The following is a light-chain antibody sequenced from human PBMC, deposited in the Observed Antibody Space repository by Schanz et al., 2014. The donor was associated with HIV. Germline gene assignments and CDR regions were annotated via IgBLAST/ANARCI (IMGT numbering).Light chain of an antibody. J-gene: IGKJ2*03. CDR1: QYISRW. CDR2: QAS. CDR3: QQYDKYSYS. Sequence: DIQMTQSPSTLSASVGDGVTITCRASQYISRWLAWYQQKPGQAPHLLIYQASTLQTGVSSRFSGSGSGTEFTLTISSLQPDDFATYYCQQYDKYSYSFGQGTKLEIK. V-gene: IGKV1-5*03.